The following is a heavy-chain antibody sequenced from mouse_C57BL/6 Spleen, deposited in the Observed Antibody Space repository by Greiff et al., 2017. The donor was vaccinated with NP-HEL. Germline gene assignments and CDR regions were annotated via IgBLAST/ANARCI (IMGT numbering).Heavy chain of an antibody. J-gene: IGHJ4*01. CDR3: ASPPYYYGSSSYAMDY. CDR2: ISGGGGNT. Sequence: EVQLVESGGGLVKPGGSLKLSCAASGFTFSSYTMSWVRQTPEKRLEWVATISGGGGNTYYPDSVKGRFTISRDNAKNTLYLQMSSLRSEDTALYYCASPPYYYGSSSYAMDYWGQGTSVTVSS. D-gene: IGHD1-1*01. CDR1: GFTFSSYT. V-gene: IGHV5-9*01.